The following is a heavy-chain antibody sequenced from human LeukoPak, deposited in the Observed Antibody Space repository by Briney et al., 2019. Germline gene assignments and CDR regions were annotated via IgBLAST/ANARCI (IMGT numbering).Heavy chain of an antibody. CDR3: AKDRLVPGSVLDY. V-gene: IGHV3-30*02. CDR2: IQHDGSNY. D-gene: IGHD6-19*01. CDR1: GFTFNDYN. Sequence: PGGSLRLSCAASGFTFNDYNMHWVRQAPGKGLEWVAFIQHDGSNYFHVDSVKGRFTISRDKSKNTLYLQMNSPRAEDTAVYYCAKDRLVPGSVLDYWGQGTLVTVSS. J-gene: IGHJ4*02.